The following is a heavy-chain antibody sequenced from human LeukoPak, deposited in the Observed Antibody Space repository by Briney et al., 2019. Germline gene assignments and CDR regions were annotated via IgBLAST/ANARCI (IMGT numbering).Heavy chain of an antibody. CDR1: GFTFSNPD. Sequence: GGSLRLSCAASGFTFSNPDMSWVRQAPGKGLEWVAGISGSADNIDYADSVQGRFTISRDNSKNTLYLQMNSLRAEDTAVYYCAKLKRYSGYGENYFDYWGQGTLVTVSS. J-gene: IGHJ4*02. CDR2: ISGSADNI. CDR3: AKLKRYSGYGENYFDY. D-gene: IGHD5-12*01. V-gene: IGHV3-23*01.